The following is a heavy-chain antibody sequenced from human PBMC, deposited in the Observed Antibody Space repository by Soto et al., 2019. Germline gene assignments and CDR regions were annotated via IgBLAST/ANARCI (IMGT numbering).Heavy chain of an antibody. D-gene: IGHD3-16*01. CDR1: GDSISSGNKY. J-gene: IGHJ6*02. CDR3: ARVPSPFDYYYAMDV. V-gene: IGHV4-30-4*01. Sequence: SETLSLTCTVSGDSISSGNKYWSWIRQPPGKGLEWIGYVFSSGTTYYNPSLNGRVSISLDASENQFSLKFASVTDADSAVYYCARVPSPFDYYYAMDVWGQGTTVTVSS. CDR2: VFSSGTT.